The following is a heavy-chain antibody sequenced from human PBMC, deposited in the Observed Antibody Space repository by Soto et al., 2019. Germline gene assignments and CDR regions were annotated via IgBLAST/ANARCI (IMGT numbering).Heavy chain of an antibody. D-gene: IGHD4-17*01. Sequence: GASVKVSCKASGYTFTSYAMHWVRQAPGQSFDWMGLFNAGNGITIYSQKFQGRVTITRDTSASTAYMELSSLRSEDTAVYYCARADYGDNDYAFDIWGQGTMVTVSS. J-gene: IGHJ3*02. CDR1: GYTFTSYA. CDR2: FNAGNGIT. CDR3: ARADYGDNDYAFDI. V-gene: IGHV1-3*01.